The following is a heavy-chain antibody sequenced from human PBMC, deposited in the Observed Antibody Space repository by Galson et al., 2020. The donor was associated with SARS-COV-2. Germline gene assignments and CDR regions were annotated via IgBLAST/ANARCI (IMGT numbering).Heavy chain of an antibody. D-gene: IGHD2-2*02. CDR2: IYQNGEA. CDR3: VKVDPVTYTSGWIPFDY. J-gene: IGHJ4*02. CDR1: GSSITSGYY. V-gene: IGHV4-38-2*02. Sequence: SETLSLTCSVSGSSITSGYYWGWIRQSPGRGLEWIGNIYQNGEAHYNPSLNSRATISLDRSKNQFSLELTSATAADTAVYYCVKVDPVTYTSGWIPFDYWGQGTLVSVSS.